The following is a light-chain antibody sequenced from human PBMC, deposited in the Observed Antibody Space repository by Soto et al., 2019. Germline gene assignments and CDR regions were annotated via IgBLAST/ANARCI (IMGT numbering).Light chain of an antibody. J-gene: IGLJ1*01. Sequence: QSALTQPASVSGSPGQSITISCTGTSTDVGGYNYVSWYQQHPGKAPKLMIYEVSDRPSGVANRFSGSKSGNTASLTISGLQPEDEADYYCSSYTSSSPHVFGAGTKVTVL. CDR2: EVS. CDR1: STDVGGYNY. CDR3: SSYTSSSPHV. V-gene: IGLV2-14*01.